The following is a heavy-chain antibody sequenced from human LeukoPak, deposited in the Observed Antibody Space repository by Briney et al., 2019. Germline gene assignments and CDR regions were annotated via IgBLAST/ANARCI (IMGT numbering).Heavy chain of an antibody. CDR2: IYYSGST. CDR3: ARLARGGDYEAWFDP. CDR1: GGSISSSSYY. D-gene: IGHD4-17*01. V-gene: IGHV4-39*01. Sequence: SETLSLTCTVSGGSISSSSYYWGWIRQPPGKGLEWIGSIYYSGSTYYHPSLKSRVTISVDTSKNQFSLKLSSVTAADTALYYCARLARGGDYEAWFDPWGQGTLVTVSS. J-gene: IGHJ5*02.